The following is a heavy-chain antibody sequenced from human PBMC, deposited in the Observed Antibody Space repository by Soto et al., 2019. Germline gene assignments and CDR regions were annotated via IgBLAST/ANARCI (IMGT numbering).Heavy chain of an antibody. CDR3: AREGDYDILTGRPITMGGFDY. V-gene: IGHV3-53*02. Sequence: EVQLVETGGGLIQPGGSLRLSCAASGFTVSSNYMSWVRQAPGKELEWVPVIYSGGSTYYADSVKGRFTISRDNSKNTLYLQMNSLRAEDTAVYYCAREGDYDILTGRPITMGGFDYWGQGTLVTVSS. J-gene: IGHJ4*02. CDR2: IYSGGST. D-gene: IGHD3-9*01. CDR1: GFTVSSNY.